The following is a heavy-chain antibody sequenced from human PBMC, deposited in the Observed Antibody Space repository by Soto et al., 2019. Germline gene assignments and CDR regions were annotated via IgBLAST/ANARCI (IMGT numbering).Heavy chain of an antibody. Sequence: PSETLSLTCAVSGGSISSGGYSWSWIRQPPGKGLEWIGYIYHSGSTYYNPSLKSRVTISVDRSKNQFSLKLSSVTAADTAVYYCAGYSGSYPGRGYGMDVWGQGTTVTVSS. CDR2: IYHSGST. CDR3: AGYSGSYPGRGYGMDV. CDR1: GGSISSGGYS. J-gene: IGHJ6*02. V-gene: IGHV4-30-2*01. D-gene: IGHD1-26*01.